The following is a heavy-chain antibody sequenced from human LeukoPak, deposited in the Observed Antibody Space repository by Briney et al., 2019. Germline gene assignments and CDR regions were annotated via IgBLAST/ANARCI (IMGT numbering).Heavy chain of an antibody. D-gene: IGHD2-2*01. Sequence: PGGSLRLSCLASGFTFRDYYMTWIRQAPGKGLEWISFISSRGTTTDYADSVKGRFTISRDNANSTLFLQMNSLRAEDTAVYYCARDRGSSNYFDQWGQGTLVTVSS. CDR1: GFTFRDYY. CDR3: ARDRGSSNYFDQ. CDR2: ISSRGTTT. J-gene: IGHJ4*02. V-gene: IGHV3-11*01.